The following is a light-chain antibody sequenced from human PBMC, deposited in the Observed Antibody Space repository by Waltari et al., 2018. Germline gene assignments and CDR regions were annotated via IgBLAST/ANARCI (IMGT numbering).Light chain of an antibody. CDR3: GTWDSSLSADV. V-gene: IGLV1-51*01. Sequence: QSMLTQPPSVSAAPGQTVTISCSGGLSNIGRNYVAWYQQFPGNAHKRLIYDTNKRPSGIPDRFSGSKSGTSATLAITGLQIGDEAHYYCGTWDSSLSADVFGGGTKLTVL. CDR1: LSNIGRNY. J-gene: IGLJ2*01. CDR2: DTN.